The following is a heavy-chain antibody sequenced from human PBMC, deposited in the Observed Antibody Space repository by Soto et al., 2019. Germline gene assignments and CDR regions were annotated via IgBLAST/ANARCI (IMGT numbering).Heavy chain of an antibody. V-gene: IGHV1-3*01. CDR1: GYTFTSYA. Sequence: AASVKVSCKASGYTFTSYAMHWVRQAPGQRLEWMGWINAGNGNTKYSQKFQGRVTITRDTSASTAYMELSSLRSEDTAVYYCARGSYYYDSSGYYHYWGQGTLVTVSS. D-gene: IGHD3-22*01. CDR2: INAGNGNT. J-gene: IGHJ4*02. CDR3: ARGSYYYDSSGYYHY.